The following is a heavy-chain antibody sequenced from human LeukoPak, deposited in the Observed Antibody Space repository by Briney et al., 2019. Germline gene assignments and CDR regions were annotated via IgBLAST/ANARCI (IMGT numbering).Heavy chain of an antibody. V-gene: IGHV1-69*05. J-gene: IGHJ5*02. CDR1: GGTCSSYA. Sequence: SVTVSCTASGGTCSSYAISWVRQAPGQGLEWMGGIIPIFGTANYAQKFQGSVTITTDESTSTAYMELSSLRSKDTAVYYCASSPRGSIAARPWFDPWGQGTLVTVSS. D-gene: IGHD6-6*01. CDR3: ASSPRGSIAARPWFDP. CDR2: IIPIFGTA.